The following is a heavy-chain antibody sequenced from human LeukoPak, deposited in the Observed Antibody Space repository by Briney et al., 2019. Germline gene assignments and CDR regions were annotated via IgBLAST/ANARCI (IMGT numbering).Heavy chain of an antibody. V-gene: IGHV3-30*04. CDR3: ARAGGYSAYDY. D-gene: IGHD5-12*01. CDR2: ISYDGSNK. Sequence: PGRSLRLSCAASGFTFSSYSMHWVRQAPGKGLEWVAVISYDGSNKYYADSVKGRFTISRDNSKNTLYLQMHSLRAEDTAVYYCARAGGYSAYDYWGQGTLVTVSS. J-gene: IGHJ4*02. CDR1: GFTFSSYS.